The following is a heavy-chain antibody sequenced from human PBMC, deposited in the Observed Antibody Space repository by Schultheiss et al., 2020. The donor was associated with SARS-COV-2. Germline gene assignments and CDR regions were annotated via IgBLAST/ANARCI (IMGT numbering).Heavy chain of an antibody. V-gene: IGHV1-69*13. CDR3: ARGEANYYDSSGYPSYFDY. Sequence: SVKVSCKASGYTFTSYGISWVRQAPGQGLEWMGGIIPIFGTANYAQKFQGRVTITADESTSTAYMELSSLRSEDTAVYYCARGEANYYDSSGYPSYFDYWGQGTLVTVSS. J-gene: IGHJ4*02. D-gene: IGHD3-22*01. CDR1: GYTFTSYG. CDR2: IIPIFGTA.